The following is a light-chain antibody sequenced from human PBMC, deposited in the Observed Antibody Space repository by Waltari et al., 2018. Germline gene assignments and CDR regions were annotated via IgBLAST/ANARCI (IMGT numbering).Light chain of an antibody. Sequence: QSALTQPRSVSGSPGQSATIPCTGTSSDVGSCNYVSWYQQHPAKAPKLMIYDVSKRPSGVPDRFSGSKSGNTASLTISGLQAEDEADYYCCSYAGSYTWVFGGGTKLTVL. CDR2: DVS. V-gene: IGLV2-11*01. CDR3: CSYAGSYTWV. J-gene: IGLJ3*02. CDR1: SSDVGSCNY.